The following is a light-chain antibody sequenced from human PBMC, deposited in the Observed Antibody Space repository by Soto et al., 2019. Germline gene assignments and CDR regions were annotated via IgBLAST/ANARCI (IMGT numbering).Light chain of an antibody. CDR2: EVT. V-gene: IGLV2-14*01. CDR1: SSDVGGYNY. Sequence: QSALTQPASVSGSPGQSITISCTGTSSDVGGYNYVSWYQQHPGKAPKLIIYEVTNRPSGVSNRFSGSKSGNTASLAVSGVQAEDEADCYCTSSTAPSSWVFGGGTELAVL. CDR3: TSSTAPSSWV. J-gene: IGLJ3*02.